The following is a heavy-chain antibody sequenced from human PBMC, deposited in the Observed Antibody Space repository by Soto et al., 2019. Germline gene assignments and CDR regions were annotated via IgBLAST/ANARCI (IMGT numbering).Heavy chain of an antibody. CDR2: ISYDGSNK. Sequence: PGGSLRLSCAASGFTFSSYGMHWVRQAPGKGLEWVAVISYDGSNKYYADSVKGRFTISRDNSKNTLYLQMNSLRAEDTAVYYCAKDLGPSSSWFPRTYYYGMDVWGQGTTVTVSS. CDR1: GFTFSSYG. V-gene: IGHV3-30*18. J-gene: IGHJ6*02. CDR3: AKDLGPSSSWFPRTYYYGMDV. D-gene: IGHD6-13*01.